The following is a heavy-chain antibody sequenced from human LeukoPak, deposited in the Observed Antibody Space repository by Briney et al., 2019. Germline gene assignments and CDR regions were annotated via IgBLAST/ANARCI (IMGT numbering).Heavy chain of an antibody. Sequence: ASVKVSCKASGYAFTGNYMHWVRQAPGQGLEWMGWINPNSGGTHYAQKFQGRDTMTRDTSISTAYMELTRLRSDDTAVYYCARDSGDYWFDYWGQGTLVTVSS. D-gene: IGHD4-17*01. CDR3: ARDSGDYWFDY. V-gene: IGHV1-2*02. CDR2: INPNSGGT. J-gene: IGHJ4*02. CDR1: GYAFTGNY.